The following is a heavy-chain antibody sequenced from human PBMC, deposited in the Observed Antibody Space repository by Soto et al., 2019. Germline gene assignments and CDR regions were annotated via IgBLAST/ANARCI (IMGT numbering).Heavy chain of an antibody. CDR2: IIPIFGTA. V-gene: IGHV1-69*01. CDR1: GGTFSSYA. Sequence: QVQLVQSGAEVKKPGSSVKVSCKASGGTFSSYAISWVRQAPGQGLEWMGGIIPIFGTANYAQKFQGRVAIAADESKSTAYMELSSLRSEDTAVYYCAETGSPMYYYCFGMDVWGQGPTVTVSS. CDR3: AETGSPMYYYCFGMDV. J-gene: IGHJ6*02. D-gene: IGHD3-10*01.